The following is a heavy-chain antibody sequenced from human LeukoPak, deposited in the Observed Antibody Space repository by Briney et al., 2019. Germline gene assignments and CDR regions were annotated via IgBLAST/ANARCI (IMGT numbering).Heavy chain of an antibody. CDR1: GFIFNTYS. Sequence: PGGSLRLSCAASGFIFNTYSMSWVRQAPGKGLEWASLISGSGGTTYYADSVRGRFTISRDNSRNTLFLQMNSLRAEDTAVYYCAKEREYCGGDCYSLVDYWGQGTLVTVSS. J-gene: IGHJ4*02. V-gene: IGHV3-23*01. CDR2: ISGSGGTT. D-gene: IGHD2-21*02. CDR3: AKEREYCGGDCYSLVDY.